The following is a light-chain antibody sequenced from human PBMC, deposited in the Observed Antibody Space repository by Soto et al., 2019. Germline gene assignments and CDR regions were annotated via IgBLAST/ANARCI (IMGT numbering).Light chain of an antibody. CDR1: SSDIGRYNH. Sequence: QAVVTQPDSVSGSPGQSITISCTGTSSDIGRYNHVSWYQQHPGKAPKLIIYELTNRPSGVSLRFSGSKSGNTASLTITGLQADDEADYYCSTFGGSGVFGTGTKVTVL. V-gene: IGLV2-14*01. CDR2: ELT. CDR3: STFGGSGV. J-gene: IGLJ1*01.